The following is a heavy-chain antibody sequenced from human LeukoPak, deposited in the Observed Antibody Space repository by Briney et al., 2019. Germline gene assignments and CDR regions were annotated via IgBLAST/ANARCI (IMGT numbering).Heavy chain of an antibody. Sequence: GGSLRLSCAASGFAFSDYYMSWIRQAPGKGLEWVSYISSSSSYTNYADSVKGRFTISRDNAKNSLYLQMNSLRAEDTAVYYCARAPHYSNYGPYYYGMDVWGQGTTVTVSS. D-gene: IGHD4-11*01. CDR1: GFAFSDYY. CDR3: ARAPHYSNYGPYYYGMDV. V-gene: IGHV3-11*06. J-gene: IGHJ6*02. CDR2: ISSSSSYT.